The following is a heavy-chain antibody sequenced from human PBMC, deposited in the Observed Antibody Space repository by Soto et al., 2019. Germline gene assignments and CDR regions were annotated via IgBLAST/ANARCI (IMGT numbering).Heavy chain of an antibody. CDR2: ISGSGDST. D-gene: IGHD6-13*01. V-gene: IGHV3-23*01. Sequence: EVQLLESGGGLVQPGGSLRLSCAASGFTFSSYAMSWVRQAPGKGLEWVSVISGSGDSTYYADSVRGRFTISRDNSKNTLYLQMNSLRAEDTAVYYWAKDRDGAAAGPTKFYGMDVWGKGTTVTVSS. J-gene: IGHJ6*04. CDR1: GFTFSSYA. CDR3: AKDRDGAAAGPTKFYGMDV.